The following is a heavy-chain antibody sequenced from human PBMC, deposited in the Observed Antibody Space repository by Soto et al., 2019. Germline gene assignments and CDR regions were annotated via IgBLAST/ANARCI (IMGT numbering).Heavy chain of an antibody. V-gene: IGHV1-69*01. CDR2: IIPIFGTA. D-gene: IGHD2-15*01. CDR1: GGTFSSYA. J-gene: IGHJ5*02. Sequence: QVQLVQSGAEVKKPGSSVKVSCKASGGTFSSYAISWVRQAPGQGREWMGGIIPIFGTANYAQKFQGRVTITADESTSTAYMELSSLRSEDTAVYYCARERYCSGGSCYSRWFDPWGQGTLVTVSS. CDR3: ARERYCSGGSCYSRWFDP.